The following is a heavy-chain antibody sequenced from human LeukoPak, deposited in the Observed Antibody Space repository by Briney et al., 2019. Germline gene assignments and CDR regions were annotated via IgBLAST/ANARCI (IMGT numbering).Heavy chain of an antibody. CDR2: ISSNGGST. CDR1: GFTFSSYA. D-gene: IGHD6-19*01. CDR3: ARDPSVAVAGTVDY. Sequence: PGGSLRLSCVASGFTFSSYAMHWVRQAPGKGLECVSAISSNGGSTYYANSVKGRFTISRDNSKNTLYLQMGSLRAEDMAVYYCARDPSVAVAGTVDYWGQGTLVSVSS. V-gene: IGHV3-64*01. J-gene: IGHJ4*02.